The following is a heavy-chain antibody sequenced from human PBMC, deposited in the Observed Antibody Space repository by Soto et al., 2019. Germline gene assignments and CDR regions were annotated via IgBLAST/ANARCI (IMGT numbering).Heavy chain of an antibody. CDR2: FTPSGGST. CDR3: ARGSSGSYIHYYDS. J-gene: IGHJ4*02. D-gene: IGHD1-26*01. V-gene: IGHV1-46*01. Sequence: ASVKVSRKASGYTLTTYYIHWVRHAPAQGLVRPGIFTPSGGSTSYAQKFQGRVTMTRDTSTSTVYLELSSLRSEHTAVYCCARGSSGSYIHYYDSWGQGTLVTV. CDR1: GYTLTTYY.